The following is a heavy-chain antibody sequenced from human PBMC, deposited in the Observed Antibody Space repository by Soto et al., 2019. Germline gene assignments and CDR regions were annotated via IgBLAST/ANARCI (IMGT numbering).Heavy chain of an antibody. V-gene: IGHV3-23*01. D-gene: IGHD3-10*01. J-gene: IGHJ4*02. CDR3: ARVVKGLRGVISRVDY. CDR2: ISGPGSST. Sequence: EVQLLESGGGLVQPGGSLRLACAASGFTFNSYAMSWVRQAPGKGLEWVSAISGPGSSTYYAGSVKGRFTISRDNSENTLHLQMNSLRVDDTAIYYCARVVKGLRGVISRVDYWGQGTLVTVSS. CDR1: GFTFNSYA.